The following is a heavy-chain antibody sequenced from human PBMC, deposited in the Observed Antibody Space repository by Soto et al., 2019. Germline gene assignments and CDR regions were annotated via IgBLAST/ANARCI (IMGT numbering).Heavy chain of an antibody. V-gene: IGHV3-11*01. CDR3: ARDSIGMAPYYSYGMDV. J-gene: IGHJ6*02. Sequence: GGSLRLSCAASGFTFSDYYMSWIRQAPGKGLEWVSYISSSGSTIYYADSVKGRFTISRDNAKNSLYLQMNSLRAEDTAVHYCARDSIGMAPYYSYGMDVWGQGTTVTVSS. CDR2: ISSSGSTI. CDR1: GFTFSDYY. D-gene: IGHD1-20*01.